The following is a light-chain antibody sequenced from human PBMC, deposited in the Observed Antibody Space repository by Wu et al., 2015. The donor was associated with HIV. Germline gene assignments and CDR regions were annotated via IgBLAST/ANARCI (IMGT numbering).Light chain of an antibody. Sequence: EIVLTQSPATLSLSPGDRATLSCRASQSLSSSLAWYQQRPGQAPRLLIYGASSRATGIPARFSGSGSGTDFTLTISSLEPEDFAVYYCQQRSNWRTFGGGTKVEIK. CDR1: QSLSSS. CDR3: QQRSNWRT. J-gene: IGKJ4*01. V-gene: IGKV3-11*01. CDR2: GAS.